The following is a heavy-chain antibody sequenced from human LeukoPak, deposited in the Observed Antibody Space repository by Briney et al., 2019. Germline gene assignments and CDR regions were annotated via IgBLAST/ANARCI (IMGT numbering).Heavy chain of an antibody. CDR2: ISGSGGST. CDR1: GFTFSSYG. D-gene: IGHD3-10*01. Sequence: GGSLRLSCAASGFTFSSYGMSWVRQAPGKGLEWVSAISGSGGSTYYADSVKGRFTISRDNSKNTLYLQMNSLRAEDTAVYYCAKVLLWFGEFNWFDPWGQGTLVTVSS. J-gene: IGHJ5*02. CDR3: AKVLLWFGEFNWFDP. V-gene: IGHV3-23*01.